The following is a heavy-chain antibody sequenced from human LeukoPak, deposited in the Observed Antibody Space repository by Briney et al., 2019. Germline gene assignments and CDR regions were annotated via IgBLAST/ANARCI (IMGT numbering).Heavy chain of an antibody. J-gene: IGHJ3*02. V-gene: IGHV1-18*01. CDR3: ARDGGSYSGPTNHDAFDI. D-gene: IGHD1-26*01. Sequence: ASVKVSCQASGYTFTSYGISWVRQAPGQGLEWMGWISAYNGNTNYAQKLQGRVTMTTDTSTSTAYMEVRSLRSDDTAVYYCARDGGSYSGPTNHDAFDIWGQGTMVTVSS. CDR2: ISAYNGNT. CDR1: GYTFTSYG.